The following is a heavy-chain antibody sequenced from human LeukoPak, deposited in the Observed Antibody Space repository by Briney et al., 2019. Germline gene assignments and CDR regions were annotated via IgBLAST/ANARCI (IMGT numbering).Heavy chain of an antibody. Sequence: KSSETLSLTCTVSGGSIISGSYYWSGIRQPAGKGLEWIGRIYTSGSTNYNPSLKSRVTISADTSKNQFSLKLSSVTAADTAVYYCARERYGSWFDPWGQGTLVTVSS. J-gene: IGHJ5*02. V-gene: IGHV4-61*02. CDR2: IYTSGST. CDR1: GGSIISGSYY. CDR3: ARERYGSWFDP. D-gene: IGHD2-15*01.